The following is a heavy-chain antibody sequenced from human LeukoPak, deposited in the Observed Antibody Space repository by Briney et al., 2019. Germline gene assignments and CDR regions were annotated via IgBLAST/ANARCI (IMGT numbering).Heavy chain of an antibody. CDR3: ARWGYTNGWYYFDY. CDR1: GFTFSSNW. V-gene: IGHV3-7*01. D-gene: IGHD6-19*01. CDR2: IKQDGSEK. Sequence: GGSLRLSCAASGFTFSSNWMSWVRQAPGKGLEWVANIKQDGSEKYYMDSVKGRFTISRDNAKNSLYLEMKSLRGEDTAVYYCARWGYTNGWYYFDYWGQGTLVTVSS. J-gene: IGHJ4*02.